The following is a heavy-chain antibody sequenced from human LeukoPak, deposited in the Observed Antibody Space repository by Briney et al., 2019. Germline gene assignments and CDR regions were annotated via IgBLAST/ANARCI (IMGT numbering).Heavy chain of an antibody. J-gene: IGHJ4*02. D-gene: IGHD1-26*01. CDR2: IWYDGSNK. V-gene: IGHV3-33*06. Sequence: GGSLRLSCAASGFTFSNYVMHWVRQAPGKGLEWVAVIWYDGSNKYYADSVKGRFTLSRDNSKNTLYLQMNSLRAEDTAVYYCAKRNSGNYFDDWGQGSLVTVSS. CDR3: AKRNSGNYFDD. CDR1: GFTFSNYV.